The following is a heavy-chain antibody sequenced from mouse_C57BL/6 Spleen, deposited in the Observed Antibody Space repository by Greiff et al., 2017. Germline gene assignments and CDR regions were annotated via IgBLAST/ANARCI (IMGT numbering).Heavy chain of an antibody. J-gene: IGHJ2*01. D-gene: IGHD4-1*01. CDR2: IYPGDGDT. CDR1: GYAFSSSW. CDR3: ARHELTGPLFDY. V-gene: IGHV1-82*01. Sequence: QVQLKESGPELVKPGASVKISCKASGYAFSSSWMNWVKQRPGKGLEWIGRIYPGDGDTNYNGKFKGKATLTADKSSSTAYMQLSSLTSEDSAVYFCARHELTGPLFDYWGQGTTLTVSS.